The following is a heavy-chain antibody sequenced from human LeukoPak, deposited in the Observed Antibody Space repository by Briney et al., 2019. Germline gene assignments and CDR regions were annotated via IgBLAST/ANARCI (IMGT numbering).Heavy chain of an antibody. D-gene: IGHD3-22*01. CDR2: IHYSGST. CDR1: GVSISYYY. Sequence: SETLSLTCTVSGVSISYYYWSWIRQPPGKGLEWIGYIHYSGSTNYNPSLKSRVTILVDTSKNQFSLKLSSVTAAGTAVYYCARARYYYDSSGYHPGAFDIWGQGTVVTVSS. CDR3: ARARYYYDSSGYHPGAFDI. V-gene: IGHV4-59*01. J-gene: IGHJ3*02.